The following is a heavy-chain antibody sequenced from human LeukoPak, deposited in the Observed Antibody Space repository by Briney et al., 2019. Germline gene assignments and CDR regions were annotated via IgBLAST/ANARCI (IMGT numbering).Heavy chain of an antibody. CDR2: IDDKGVDK. V-gene: IGHV3-30*02. J-gene: IGHJ4*02. CDR3: ARDNRDWAFDY. D-gene: IGHD2-21*02. Sequence: GGSLRLSCGASGFIFSKYGMHWVRQAPGKGLEWVAFIDDKGVDKNYADSVKGRFTISRDNSKNTLVLQMNSLRSEDTAVYFCARDNRDWAFDYWGQGTLVTVSS. CDR1: GFIFSKYG.